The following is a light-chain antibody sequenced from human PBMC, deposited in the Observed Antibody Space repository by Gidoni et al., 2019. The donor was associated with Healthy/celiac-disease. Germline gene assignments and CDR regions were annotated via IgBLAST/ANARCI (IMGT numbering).Light chain of an antibody. CDR1: SSDVGGYNY. CDR3: SSYTSSSTLV. CDR2: EVS. Sequence: QSALTQPASVSGSPCQSTTISCTGTSSDVGGYNYVSWDQQHPDKAPKLMIYEVSNRPSGVSNRFSGAKSGNTASLTISGLQAEDEADYYCSSYTSSSTLVFGGGTKLTVL. V-gene: IGLV2-14*01. J-gene: IGLJ3*02.